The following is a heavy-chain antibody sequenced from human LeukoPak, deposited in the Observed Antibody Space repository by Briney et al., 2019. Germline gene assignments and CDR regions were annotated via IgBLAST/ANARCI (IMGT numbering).Heavy chain of an antibody. CDR2: IFHSGSA. Sequence: PSETLSLTCAVSGGSISSSYWWSWVRQPPGKGLEWIGEIFHSGSANYNPSLKSRVTISVDTSKNQFSLKLSSVTAADTAVYYCARGSWIQLWLHWGQGTLVTVSS. J-gene: IGHJ4*02. CDR1: GGSISSSYW. CDR3: ARGSWIQLWLH. V-gene: IGHV4/OR15-8*01. D-gene: IGHD5-18*01.